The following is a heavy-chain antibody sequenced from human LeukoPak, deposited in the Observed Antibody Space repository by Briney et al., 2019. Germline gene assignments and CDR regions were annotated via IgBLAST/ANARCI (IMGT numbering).Heavy chain of an antibody. D-gene: IGHD5-18*01. V-gene: IGHV3-23*01. CDR3: ARGLQLHDAFDI. CDR1: GFTFSSYA. J-gene: IGHJ3*02. Sequence: GGSLRLSCAASGFTFSSYAMSWVRQAPGKGLEWVSAISGSGGSTYYADFVKGRFTIPRDDAKNSLYLQMNSLRAEDTAVYYCARGLQLHDAFDIWGQGTMVTVSS. CDR2: ISGSGGST.